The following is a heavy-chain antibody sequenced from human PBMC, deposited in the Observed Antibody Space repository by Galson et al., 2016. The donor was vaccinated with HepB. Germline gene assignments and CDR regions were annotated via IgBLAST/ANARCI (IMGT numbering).Heavy chain of an antibody. V-gene: IGHV4-59*01. Sequence: SETLSLTCSVSDDSISTYYWSWIRQPPGKGLEWIGYISYSGSTKYNPSLKRRVTISVDTSKQQVSLKLTSVTAADTAVYYCARAGDILTGFWFDPWGQGTLVKVPS. CDR2: ISYSGST. CDR1: DDSISTYY. CDR3: ARAGDILTGFWFDP. D-gene: IGHD3-9*01. J-gene: IGHJ5*02.